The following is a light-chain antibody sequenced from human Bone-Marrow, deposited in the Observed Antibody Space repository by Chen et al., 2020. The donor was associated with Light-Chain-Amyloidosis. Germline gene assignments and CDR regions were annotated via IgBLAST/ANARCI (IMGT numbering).Light chain of an antibody. CDR2: EVT. CDR3: SSYTITNTLV. CDR1: SSDVGGDNH. Sequence: QFALTQPASVSGSPGQSITISRTGTSSDVGGDNHVSWYQQHPDKAPKLMIYEVTNRPSWVPDRFSGSKSDNTASLTISGLQTEDEADYFCSSYTITNTLVFGSGTRVTVL. J-gene: IGLJ1*01. V-gene: IGLV2-14*01.